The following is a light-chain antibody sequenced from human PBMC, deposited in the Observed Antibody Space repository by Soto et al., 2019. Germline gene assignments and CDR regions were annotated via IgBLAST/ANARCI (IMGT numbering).Light chain of an antibody. CDR2: GSS. CDR3: QQRSNWPRLT. J-gene: IGKJ4*01. V-gene: IGKV3-11*01. CDR1: QSVSNN. Sequence: EIVMTQSPATLSVSPGARVPLSCRASQSVSNNLVWYQQKPGQAPRLLMYGSSIRATGIPARFSGSGSGTDFTLTISSLEPEDFAVYYCQQRSNWPRLTFGGGTKVDIK.